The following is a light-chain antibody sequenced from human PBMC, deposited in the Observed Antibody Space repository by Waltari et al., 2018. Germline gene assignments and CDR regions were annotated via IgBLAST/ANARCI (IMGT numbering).Light chain of an antibody. V-gene: IGLV1-40*01. CDR2: ANT. J-gene: IGLJ2*01. Sequence: QSVLTQPPSLSGAPGQRVPISFTGRTSNIGAVYDIHCDQHLPGTAPNLLISANTNRPSGVPDRFSASKSGTSASLVITGLQAEDEADYYCQSYDTSLNVVFGGGTKLTVL. CDR1: TSNIGAVYD. CDR3: QSYDTSLNVV.